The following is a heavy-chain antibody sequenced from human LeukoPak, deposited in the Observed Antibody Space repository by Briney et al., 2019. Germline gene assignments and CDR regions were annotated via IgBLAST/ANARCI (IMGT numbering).Heavy chain of an antibody. D-gene: IGHD5-18*01. J-gene: IGHJ3*02. V-gene: IGHV4-38-2*02. Sequence: SETLSLTCTVSGFSISNDYYWGWIRQPPGMGLEWIANIYNSESTYYNPSLKSRLTLSLETSKNHFSLKLTSVTAADTAVHYCARGSLDSYVPFDIWGHGTMVTVSS. CDR2: IYNSEST. CDR3: ARGSLDSYVPFDI. CDR1: GFSISNDYY.